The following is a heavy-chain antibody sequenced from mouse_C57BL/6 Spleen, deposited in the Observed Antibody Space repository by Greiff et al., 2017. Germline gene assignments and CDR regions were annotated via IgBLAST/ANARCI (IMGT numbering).Heavy chain of an antibody. CDR2: ISDGGSYT. CDR3: AREGDWDAFDY. Sequence: EVQLVESGGGLVKPGGSLKLSCAASGFTFSSYAMSWVRQTPEKRLEWVATISDGGSYTYYPDNVKGRFTISRDNAKNNLYLQMSHLKSEDTAMYYCAREGDWDAFDYWGQGTTLTVSS. J-gene: IGHJ2*01. CDR1: GFTFSSYA. V-gene: IGHV5-4*01. D-gene: IGHD4-1*01.